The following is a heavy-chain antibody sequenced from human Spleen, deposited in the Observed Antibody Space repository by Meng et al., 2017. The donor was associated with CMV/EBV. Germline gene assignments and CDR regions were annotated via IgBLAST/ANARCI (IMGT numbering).Heavy chain of an antibody. J-gene: IGHJ6*02. Sequence: GESLKISCAASGFTFSSYWMHWVRQAPGKGLVWVSRINSDGSSTSYADSVKGRFTISRDNAKNTLYLQMNSLRAEDTAVYYCAREGGSSGYYPPYYYYYGMDVWGQGTTVTVSS. V-gene: IGHV3-74*01. CDR3: AREGGSSGYYPPYYYYYGMDV. CDR2: INSDGSST. D-gene: IGHD3-22*01. CDR1: GFTFSSYW.